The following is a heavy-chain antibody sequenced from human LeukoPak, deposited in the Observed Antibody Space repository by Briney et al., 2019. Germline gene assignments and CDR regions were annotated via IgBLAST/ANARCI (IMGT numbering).Heavy chain of an antibody. CDR3: AREPRINLYENFMDV. CDR2: ISAYNGNT. CDR1: GYTFTSYG. V-gene: IGHV1-18*01. Sequence: ASVKVSCKASGYTFTSYGISWVRQAPGQGLEWMGWISAYNGNTNYAQKFQGRVTMTTDTSTSTAYMELRSLRSDDTAVYYCAREPRINLYENFMDVWGKGTTVTISS. J-gene: IGHJ6*03. D-gene: IGHD3-10*01.